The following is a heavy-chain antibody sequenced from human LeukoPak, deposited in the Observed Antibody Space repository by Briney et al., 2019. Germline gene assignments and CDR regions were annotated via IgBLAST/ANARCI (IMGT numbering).Heavy chain of an antibody. CDR1: GVTFSSYR. CDR3: AREGYSSSWYDI. V-gene: IGHV3-48*01. CDR2: ISSSSSTI. Sequence: PGGPLRLSCAASGVTFSSYRMLWVRQAPGKGREGVSYISSSSSTIYYADSVKGRFTISRDNAKNSLYLQMNSLRAEDTAVYYCAREGYSSSWYDIWGQGTMVTVSS. D-gene: IGHD6-13*01. J-gene: IGHJ3*02.